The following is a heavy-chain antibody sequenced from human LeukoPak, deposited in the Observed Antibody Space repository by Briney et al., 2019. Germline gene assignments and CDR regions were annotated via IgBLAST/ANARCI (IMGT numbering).Heavy chain of an antibody. CDR3: ARHGSGSYYNY. CDR1: GGSISTYN. V-gene: IGHV4-59*08. CDR2: IYYSGYT. J-gene: IGHJ4*02. D-gene: IGHD3-10*01. Sequence: SETLSLTCTVSGGSISTYNWSWIRQPPGKGLEWIGYIYYSGYTNYNPSLKSRVTISVDTSKNQFSLKLSSVTAADTAVYYCARHGSGSYYNYWGQGTLVTVSS.